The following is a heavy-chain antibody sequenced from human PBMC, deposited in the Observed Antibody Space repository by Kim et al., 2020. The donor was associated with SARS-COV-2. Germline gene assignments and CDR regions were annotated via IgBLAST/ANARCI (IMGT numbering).Heavy chain of an antibody. CDR3: ARLPNGGTFDY. Sequence: SETLSLTCTVSGGFISSSVYHWSWIRQPPGKGLEWVGTVYYTGSTYYNPSLKSRLTISVDTSKNQFSLNLSSVTAADTALYYCARLPNGGTFDYWGQGTLVTVSS. CDR2: VYYTGST. V-gene: IGHV4-39*01. D-gene: IGHD2-15*01. J-gene: IGHJ4*02. CDR1: GGFISSSVYH.